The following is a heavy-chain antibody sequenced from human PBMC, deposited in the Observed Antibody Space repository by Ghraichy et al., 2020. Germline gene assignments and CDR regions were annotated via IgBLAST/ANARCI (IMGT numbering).Heavy chain of an antibody. CDR2: IYTSGST. D-gene: IGHD6-13*01. CDR3: ATVAAAAQDAFDI. CDR1: GGSISSYY. V-gene: IGHV4-4*07. J-gene: IGHJ3*02. Sequence: SETLSLTCTVSGGSISSYYWSWIRPPAGKGLEWIGRIYTSGSTNYNPSLKSRVTMSVDTSKNQFSLKLSSVTAADTAVYYCATVAAAAQDAFDIWGQGTMVTVSS.